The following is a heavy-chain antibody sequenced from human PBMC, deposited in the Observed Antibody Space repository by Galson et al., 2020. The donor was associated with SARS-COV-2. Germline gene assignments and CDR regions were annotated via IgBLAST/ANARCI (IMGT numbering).Heavy chain of an antibody. CDR1: GGSMNSGSYY. CDR2: VFITGTT. D-gene: IGHD6-19*01. Sequence: SETLSLTCTVSGGSMNSGSYYWNWIRQPAGKGLEWIGHVFITGTTNYNPSLKSRATISLDTSKNQFSLKLTSVTAADTAVYYCRQFALGAVPIDDWGQGTLVTVSS. J-gene: IGHJ4*02. V-gene: IGHV4-61*09. CDR3: RQFALGAVPIDD.